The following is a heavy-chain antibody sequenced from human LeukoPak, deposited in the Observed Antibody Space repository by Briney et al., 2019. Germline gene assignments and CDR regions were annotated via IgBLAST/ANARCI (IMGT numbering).Heavy chain of an antibody. CDR3: VGGSRNYDAFDI. CDR1: GGSVSSGSYY. J-gene: IGHJ3*02. Sequence: SETLSLTCTVSGGSVSSGSYYWSWIRQPPGKGLEWIGYIYYSGSTNYNPSLKSRVTISLDTSKNQFSLKLSSVTAADTAVYYCVGGSRNYDAFDIWGQGTMVTVSS. CDR2: IYYSGST. D-gene: IGHD1-26*01. V-gene: IGHV4-61*01.